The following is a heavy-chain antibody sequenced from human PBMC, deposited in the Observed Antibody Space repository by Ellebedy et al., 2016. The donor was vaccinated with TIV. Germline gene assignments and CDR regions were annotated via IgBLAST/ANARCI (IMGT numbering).Heavy chain of an antibody. CDR1: GGSINNYY. D-gene: IGHD3-9*01. V-gene: IGHV4-4*07. Sequence: SETLSLTCTVSGGSINNYYWSWIRQPAGKGLEWIGRIYTSGSTNYNPSLKSRVTMSVDTSKNQFSLKLSSVTAADTAVYFCARVGYDILTGYPNYYYYGMDVWGQGTMVTVSS. CDR3: ARVGYDILTGYPNYYYYGMDV. J-gene: IGHJ6*02. CDR2: IYTSGST.